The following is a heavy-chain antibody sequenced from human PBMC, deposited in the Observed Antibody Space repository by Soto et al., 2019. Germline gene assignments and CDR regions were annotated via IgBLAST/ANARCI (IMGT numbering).Heavy chain of an antibody. CDR1: GYRFTAYY. V-gene: IGHV1-46*01. Sequence: QVQLMQSGAGVQKPGASVKFSCEASGYRFTAYYMHWVRQAPGQGLEWMAIINTSSGVANYAQRFQDRFTMTRGMSTSTVAMELRRLRSEDTAVYYGARSSPFRGYPGGDCSHFDYWGQGTLVTVSP. CDR3: ARSSPFRGYPGGDCSHFDY. J-gene: IGHJ4*02. CDR2: INTSSGVA. D-gene: IGHD2-21*02.